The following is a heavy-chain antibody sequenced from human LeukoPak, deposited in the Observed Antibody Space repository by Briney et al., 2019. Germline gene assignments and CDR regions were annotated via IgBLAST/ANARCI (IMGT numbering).Heavy chain of an antibody. D-gene: IGHD2-21*01. CDR1: GGSVSIGTYY. Sequence: SETLSLTCTVSGGSVSIGTYYWSWIRQPPGKRLEWIGYIYYSGSAHYNPSLRSRVTISVDTSKNQFFLNLSSVTAADTAVYYCARDPVGGIPYGFDIWGQGTMVTVSS. J-gene: IGHJ3*02. V-gene: IGHV4-61*01. CDR3: ARDPVGGIPYGFDI. CDR2: IYYSGSA.